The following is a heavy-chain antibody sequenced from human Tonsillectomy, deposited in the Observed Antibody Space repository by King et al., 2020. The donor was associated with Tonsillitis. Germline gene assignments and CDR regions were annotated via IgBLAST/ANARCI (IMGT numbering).Heavy chain of an antibody. V-gene: IGHV4-59*01. CDR1: GDSLTSDY. J-gene: IGHJ4*02. CDR2: ISNSGRT. Sequence: QLQLQESGPGLVKPSETLSLTCTVSGDSLTSDYWSWLRQPPGKGLEWIAYISNSGRTNSNPSLKSRVSISADTSKNQFSLKLSSVTAADTAVYYCAKGAGWYGYWGQGTLVTVSS. D-gene: IGHD6-19*01. CDR3: AKGAGWYGY.